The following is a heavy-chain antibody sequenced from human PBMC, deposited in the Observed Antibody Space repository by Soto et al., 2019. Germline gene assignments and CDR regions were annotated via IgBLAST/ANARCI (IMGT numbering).Heavy chain of an antibody. J-gene: IGHJ4*02. CDR3: ARGPNPYYVDY. V-gene: IGHV1-3*01. CDR2: INAGNGNT. CDR1: GYTFTSYA. Sequence: QVQLVQSGAEVKKPGASVKVSCKASGYTFTSYAMHWVRQAPGQRLEWMGWINAGNGNTKYSQKFQGRVTITRDTSASTDYRELSSLRSEDTAVYYCARGPNPYYVDYWGQGTLVTVSS.